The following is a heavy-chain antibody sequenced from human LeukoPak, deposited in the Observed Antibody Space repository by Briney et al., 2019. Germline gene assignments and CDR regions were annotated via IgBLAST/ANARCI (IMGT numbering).Heavy chain of an antibody. J-gene: IGHJ4*02. CDR3: ERAYGNYAYYFDY. V-gene: IGHV4-34*01. CDR1: GGSFSGYY. D-gene: IGHD4-11*01. Sequence: PSETLSLTCAVYGGSFSGYYWSWIRQPPGKGLEWIGETNHSGSTNYNPSLKSRVTISVDVSKNQFSLKLRSVTAADTAVYYCERAYGNYAYYFDYWGQGTLVTVSS. CDR2: TNHSGST.